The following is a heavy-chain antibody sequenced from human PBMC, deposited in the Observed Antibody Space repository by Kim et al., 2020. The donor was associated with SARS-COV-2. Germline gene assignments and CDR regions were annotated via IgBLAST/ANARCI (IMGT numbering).Heavy chain of an antibody. D-gene: IGHD6-13*01. J-gene: IGHJ4*02. CDR2: ISYSGDKT. CDR3: ARGDPNAAAGFY. CDR1: GFTFSDYY. Sequence: GGSLRLSCAASGFTFSDYYMAFLSSAPGKGLEWVSYISYSGDKTYYADSVKGRFTVSRDNAKNSLHLQLNDLRVDDTAVYYCARGDPNAAAGFYWGQGT. V-gene: IGHV3-11*01.